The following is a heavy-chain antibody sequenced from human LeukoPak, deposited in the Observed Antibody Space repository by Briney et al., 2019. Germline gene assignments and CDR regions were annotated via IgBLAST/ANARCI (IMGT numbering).Heavy chain of an antibody. Sequence: SETLSLTCTVSGGSVSSGSYYWSWIRQPPGKGLEWIGYIYYSGNTNYNPSLKSRVNMSADTSKNQFSLKLNSVTAADTAVYYCARVTDPRYNWFDPWGQGTLVAVSS. V-gene: IGHV4-61*01. CDR3: ARVTDPRYNWFDP. D-gene: IGHD2-21*02. CDR2: IYYSGNT. CDR1: GGSVSSGSYY. J-gene: IGHJ5*02.